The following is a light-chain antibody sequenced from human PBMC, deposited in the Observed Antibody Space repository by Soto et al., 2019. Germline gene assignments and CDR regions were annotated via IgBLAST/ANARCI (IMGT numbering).Light chain of an antibody. CDR3: HQFSSYPLT. CDR1: QTVRNNY. J-gene: IGKJ4*01. V-gene: IGKV3-20*01. Sequence: EFVLTQSPGTLSLSPGERATLSCRASQTVRNNYLAWYQQKPGQAPRLLIYDASSRATGIPDRFSGGGSGTDVTRTIGRLEPEDFAVYYCHQFSSYPLTFGGGPNVEIK. CDR2: DAS.